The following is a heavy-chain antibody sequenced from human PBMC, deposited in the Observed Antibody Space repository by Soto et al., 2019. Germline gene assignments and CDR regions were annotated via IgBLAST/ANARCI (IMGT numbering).Heavy chain of an antibody. J-gene: IGHJ4*02. CDR2: IYYRANP. CDR1: GWSISSYY. D-gene: IGHD5-12*01. Sequence: QVQLQESGPGLVKPSETLSLTCTVSGWSISSYYWSWIRQPPGKGLEWIGYIYYRANPNYNPSLKSRVTISQETSKNQFSLKLSSVTAADTAVYYCARHYCDGYDYLEYWGQGTLVTVSS. CDR3: ARHYCDGYDYLEY. V-gene: IGHV4-59*08.